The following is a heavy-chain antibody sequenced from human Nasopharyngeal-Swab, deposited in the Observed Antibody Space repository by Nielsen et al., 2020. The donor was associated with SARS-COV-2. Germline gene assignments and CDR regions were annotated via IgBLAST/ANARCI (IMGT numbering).Heavy chain of an antibody. J-gene: IGHJ6*03. CDR2: INHSGST. Sequence: SETLSLTCAVYGGSFSDYYWSWIRQPPGKGLEWIGEINHSGSTNYSPSLKSRVTISAHTSKNQVSLKLSSVTAADTAVYYCARGRYYYGSGSYYATRRKQPAEYMDVWGKGTTVTVSS. CDR1: GGSFSDYY. CDR3: ARGRYYYGSGSYYATRRKQPAEYMDV. V-gene: IGHV4-34*01. D-gene: IGHD3-10*01.